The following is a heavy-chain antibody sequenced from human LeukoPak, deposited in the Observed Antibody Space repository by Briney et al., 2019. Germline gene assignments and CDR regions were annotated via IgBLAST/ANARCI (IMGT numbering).Heavy chain of an antibody. V-gene: IGHV3-23*01. D-gene: IGHD6-6*01. J-gene: IGHJ1*01. Sequence: GGSLRLSCTASGFTFSSYSMSWVRQAPGKGLEWVSSISSSGGNTYYPDSMKGRFTISRDNSKNTMYLQMNSLRAEDTAVYYCARDMPLAFGIAARLPATEEYFQHWGQGTLVTVSS. CDR3: ARDMPLAFGIAARLPATEEYFQH. CDR1: GFTFSSYS. CDR2: ISSSGGNT.